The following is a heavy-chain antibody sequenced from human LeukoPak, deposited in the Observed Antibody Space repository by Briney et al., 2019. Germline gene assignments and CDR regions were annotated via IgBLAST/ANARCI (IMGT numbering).Heavy chain of an antibody. V-gene: IGHV1-24*01. J-gene: IGHJ4*02. CDR1: GYTLTELS. CDR2: FDPEDGET. CDR3: ATDPDDYGDYEVAY. D-gene: IGHD4-17*01. Sequence: GASVKVSCKVSGYTLTELSMHWVRHAPGKGLELMGGFDPEDGETIYAQKFQGRVTMTEDTSTDTAYMELSSLRSEDTAVYYCATDPDDYGDYEVAYWGQGTLVTVSS.